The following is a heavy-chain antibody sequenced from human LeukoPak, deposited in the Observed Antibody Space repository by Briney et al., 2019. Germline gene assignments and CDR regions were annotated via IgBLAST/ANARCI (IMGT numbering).Heavy chain of an antibody. CDR3: ARTYSSSSDY. Sequence: ASVKVSCKASGYIFTGYYIHWVRQAPGQGLEWMGWINPNSGGTNYAQKFQGRVTMTRDTSISTAYMELSRLRSDDTAVYYCARTYSSSSDYWGQGTLVTVSS. V-gene: IGHV1-2*02. D-gene: IGHD6-6*01. CDR2: INPNSGGT. J-gene: IGHJ4*02. CDR1: GYIFTGYY.